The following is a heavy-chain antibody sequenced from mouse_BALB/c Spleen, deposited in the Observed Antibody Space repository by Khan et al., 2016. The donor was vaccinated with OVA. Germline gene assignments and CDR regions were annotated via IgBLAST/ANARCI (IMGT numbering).Heavy chain of an antibody. CDR3: ARSYDYDVGGFAY. D-gene: IGHD2-4*01. V-gene: IGHV2-9*02. CDR2: IWTGGIT. CDR1: GFSLSNYG. J-gene: IGHJ3*01. Sequence: VQLVESGPGLVAPSQSLSITCTVSGFSLSNYGIHWVRQPPGKGLEWLGVIWTGGITNYNSALMSRLSISKDNSKCQVFLKMNRLQTDDTAIYYCARSYDYDVGGFAYWGQGTLVTVSA.